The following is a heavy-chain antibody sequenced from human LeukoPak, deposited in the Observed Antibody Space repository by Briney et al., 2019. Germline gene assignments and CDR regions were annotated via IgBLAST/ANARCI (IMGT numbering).Heavy chain of an antibody. J-gene: IGHJ3*01. CDR1: RGSINSGDSF. Sequence: SQTLSLTCSVFRGSINSGDSFWSWIRQSAGGGLEWIGYIRSSGTTLYNGSLKRRVTISADVSKNQFSLKMNSVTAVDTAVYFCARDPRGYVGASFDVWGQGTKVTVSS. V-gene: IGHV4-30-4*01. CDR2: IRSSGTT. CDR3: ARDPRGYVGASFDV. D-gene: IGHD3-16*01.